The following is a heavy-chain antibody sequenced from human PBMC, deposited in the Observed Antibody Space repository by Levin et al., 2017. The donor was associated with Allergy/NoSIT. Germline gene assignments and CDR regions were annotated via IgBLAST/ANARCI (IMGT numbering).Heavy chain of an antibody. CDR2: IRSKANSYAT. J-gene: IGHJ4*02. V-gene: IGHV3-73*01. CDR1: GFTFSGSA. CDR3: TRAPGGDSSGYYY. Sequence: GGSLRLSCAASGFTFSGSAMHWVRQASGKGLEWVGRIRSKANSYATAYAASVKGRFTISRDDSKNTAYLQMNSLKTEDTAVYYCTRAPGGDSSGYYYWGQGTVVTVSS. D-gene: IGHD3-22*01.